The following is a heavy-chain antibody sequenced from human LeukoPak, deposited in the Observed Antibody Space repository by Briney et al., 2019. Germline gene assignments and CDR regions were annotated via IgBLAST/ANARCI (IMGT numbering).Heavy chain of an antibody. D-gene: IGHD3-10*01. Sequence: SQTLSLTCSVSSGSINGYSWTWIRQPPGMRLEWVGHISYTGTTNYNRSLTTRFAISVDTSKNQFSLKLTSGTAADTGMYFCARLGGNWNSPGRDYWGQGTLVTVSS. CDR3: ARLGGNWNSPGRDY. J-gene: IGHJ4*02. V-gene: IGHV4-59*08. CDR1: SGSINGYS. CDR2: ISYTGTT.